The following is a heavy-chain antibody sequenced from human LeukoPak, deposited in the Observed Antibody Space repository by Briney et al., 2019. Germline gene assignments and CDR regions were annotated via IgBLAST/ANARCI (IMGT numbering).Heavy chain of an antibody. J-gene: IGHJ4*02. CDR1: GFTFSSYG. CDR3: AKPYGSGSYRQDY. D-gene: IGHD3-10*01. CDR2: IRYDGSNK. V-gene: IGHV3-30*02. Sequence: PGGSLRLSCAASGFTFSSYGMHWVRQAPGKGLEWVAFIRYDGSNKYYADSVKGRFTISRDNSKNTLYLQMNSLRAEDTAVYYCAKPYGSGSYRQDYWGQGTLVTVSS.